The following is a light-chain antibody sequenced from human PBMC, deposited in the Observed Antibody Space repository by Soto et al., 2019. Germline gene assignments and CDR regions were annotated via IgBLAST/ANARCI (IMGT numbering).Light chain of an antibody. V-gene: IGLV2-11*01. CDR1: SSDVGGHNY. CDR2: SVS. Sequence: QSALTQPRSVSGSLGQSITISCTGTSSDVGGHNYVSWYQQYPGKAPKLLLSSVSKRPSGVPDRFSGSKSGNTASLTISGLQAEDEADYYCCSYAGSYTYVFGTGTKVTVL. J-gene: IGLJ1*01. CDR3: CSYAGSYTYV.